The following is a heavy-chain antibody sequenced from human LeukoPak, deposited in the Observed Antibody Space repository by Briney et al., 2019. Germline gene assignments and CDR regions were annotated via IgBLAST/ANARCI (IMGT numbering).Heavy chain of an antibody. CDR2: IYYSGST. V-gene: IGHV4-61*01. CDR1: GGSVSSGSYY. D-gene: IGHD3-22*01. Sequence: SETLSLTCTVSGGSVSSGSYYWSWIRQPPGKGLEWIGYIYYSGSTNYNPSLKSRVTISVDTSKNQFSPRLSSVTAADTAVYYCARAVDYYDSSGYWAYYFDYWGQGTLVTVSS. CDR3: ARAVDYYDSSGYWAYYFDY. J-gene: IGHJ4*02.